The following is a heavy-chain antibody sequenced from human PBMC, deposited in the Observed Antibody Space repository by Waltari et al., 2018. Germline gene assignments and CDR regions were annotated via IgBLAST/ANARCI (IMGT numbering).Heavy chain of an antibody. CDR1: GFTFTNSA. V-gene: IGHV1-58*01. J-gene: IGHJ4*02. CDR2: IVVGSVNT. D-gene: IGHD3-22*01. CDR3: AASASYYYDSSGYYFDY. Sequence: QMQLVQSGPEVKKPGTSVRVSCKASGFTFTNSAVQWVRQARGQRLAWIGRIVVGSVNTNYAQKFQERVTITRDMSTTAAYMELSSLRSEDTAVYYCAASASYYYDSSGYYFDYWGQGTLVTVSS.